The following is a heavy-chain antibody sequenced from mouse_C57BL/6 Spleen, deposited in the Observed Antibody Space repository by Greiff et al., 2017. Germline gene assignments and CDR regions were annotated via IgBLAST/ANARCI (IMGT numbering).Heavy chain of an antibody. V-gene: IGHV5-9*01. CDR1: GFTFSSYT. CDR2: ISGGGGNT. J-gene: IGHJ4*01. CDR3: ARRSTVVENYYAMDY. Sequence: EVQLVESGGGLVKPGGSLKLSCAASGFTFSSYTMSWVRQTPEKRLEWVATISGGGGNTYYPDSVKGRFTISRDNAKNTLYLQMSSLRSEDTALYYCARRSTVVENYYAMDYWGQGTSVTVSS. D-gene: IGHD1-1*01.